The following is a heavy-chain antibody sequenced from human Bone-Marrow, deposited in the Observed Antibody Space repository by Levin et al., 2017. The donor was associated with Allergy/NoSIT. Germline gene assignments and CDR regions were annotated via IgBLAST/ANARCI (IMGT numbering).Heavy chain of an antibody. CDR2: IYPGDSDT. CDR3: ARLIVLPAAGALDY. CDR1: SYSFTSYW. V-gene: IGHV5-51*01. D-gene: IGHD2-2*01. J-gene: IGHJ4*02. Sequence: TGGSLRLSCKGSSYSFTSYWIGWVRQMPGKGLEWMGIIYPGDSDTRYSPSFQGQVTISADKSISTAYLQWSSLKASDTAMYYCARLIVLPAAGALDYWGQGTLVTVSS.